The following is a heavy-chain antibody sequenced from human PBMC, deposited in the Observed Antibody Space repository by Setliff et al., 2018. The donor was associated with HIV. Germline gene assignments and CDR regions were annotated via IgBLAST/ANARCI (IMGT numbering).Heavy chain of an antibody. D-gene: IGHD3-16*01. J-gene: IGHJ4*02. CDR1: GFTFSSCW. CDR2: IKQDGSEK. Sequence: GGSLRLSCAASGFTFSSCWVTWVRQGPGKGLEWVANIKQDGSEKYYVDSVKGRFTISRDNGKNSLYLQMNSLRAEDTAVYYCARGNNDYVYLDYWGQGALVTVSS. V-gene: IGHV3-7*03. CDR3: ARGNNDYVYLDY.